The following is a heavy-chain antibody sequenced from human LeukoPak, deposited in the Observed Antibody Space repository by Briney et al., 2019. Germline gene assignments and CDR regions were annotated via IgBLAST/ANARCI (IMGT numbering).Heavy chain of an antibody. D-gene: IGHD6-13*01. Sequence: SETLSLTCTASGGSISSYYWSWIRQPPGKGLEWIGYIYYSGSTNYNPSLKSRVTISVDTSKNQFSLKLSSVTAADTAVYYCARSPREMSRVAAAGPFDYWGQGTLVTVSS. CDR3: ARSPREMSRVAAAGPFDY. CDR1: GGSISSYY. J-gene: IGHJ4*02. CDR2: IYYSGST. V-gene: IGHV4-59*01.